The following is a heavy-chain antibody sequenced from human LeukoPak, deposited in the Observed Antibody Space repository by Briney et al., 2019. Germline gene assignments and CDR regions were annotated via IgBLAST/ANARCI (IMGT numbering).Heavy chain of an antibody. J-gene: IGHJ3*02. CDR1: GFTFSSYS. CDR2: ISSSSSTI. CDR3: ARDRRGKDDAFDI. Sequence: GGSLRLSCAASGFTFSSYSMNWVRQAPGKGLEWVSYISSSSSTIYYADSVKGRFTISRDNAKNSLYLQMNSLRAEDTAVYYCARDRRGKDDAFDIWGQGTMVTVSS. V-gene: IGHV3-48*01.